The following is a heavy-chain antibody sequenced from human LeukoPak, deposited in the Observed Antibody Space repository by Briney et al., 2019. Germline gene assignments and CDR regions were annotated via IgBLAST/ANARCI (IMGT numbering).Heavy chain of an antibody. J-gene: IGHJ4*02. V-gene: IGHV3-23*01. CDR1: GFTFSSYA. Sequence: GGSLRLSCAASGFTFSSYAMSWVRKAPGKGLEWVSGISGSGGSTYYADSVKGRFTISRDNSKNTLYLQMNSLRAEDTAIYYCAKVYYYDSSDYRSDRPYYFDYWGQGTLVTVSS. CDR2: ISGSGGST. D-gene: IGHD3-22*01. CDR3: AKVYYYDSSDYRSDRPYYFDY.